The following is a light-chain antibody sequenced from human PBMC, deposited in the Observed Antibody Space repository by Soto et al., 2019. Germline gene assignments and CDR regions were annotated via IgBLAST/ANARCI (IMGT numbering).Light chain of an antibody. CDR1: SSDVGGYNY. CDR3: SSYTGSSTNYV. J-gene: IGLJ1*01. CDR2: DVS. V-gene: IGLV2-14*01. Sequence: QSALTQPPSVSGSPGQSITISCTGTSSDVGGYNYVSWYQQHPGKAPKLMIYDVSNRPSGVSNRFSGSKSGNTTSLTISGLHAEDEDDYYCSSYTGSSTNYVFGTGTKLTVL.